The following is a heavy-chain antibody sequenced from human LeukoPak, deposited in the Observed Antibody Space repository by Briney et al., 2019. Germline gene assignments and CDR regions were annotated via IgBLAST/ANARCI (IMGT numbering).Heavy chain of an antibody. CDR1: GFTFSDYY. V-gene: IGHV3-11*06. CDR2: ISSSSDYT. CDR3: TRISRLAVAGWFDS. J-gene: IGHJ5*01. Sequence: GGSLRLSCAASGFTFSDYYMTWIRQAPGKGLECVSYISSSSDYTNYPDSVKGRFTISRDSAKNSLYLQMNSLRAEDTAIYYCTRISRLAVAGWFDSWGQGALVTVSS. D-gene: IGHD6-19*01.